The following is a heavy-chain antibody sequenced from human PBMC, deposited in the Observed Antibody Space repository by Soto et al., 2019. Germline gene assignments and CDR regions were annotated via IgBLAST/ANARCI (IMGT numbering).Heavy chain of an antibody. Sequence: SGPTLVNPTQTLTLTCTFSGFSLSTSGMCVNWIRQPPGKALEWLARIDWDDDKYYNTSLKTRLTISKDTSTKQVVLTMTNMDPVDTATYYCARSGGGYDLRFDYWGQGTLVTVSS. CDR3: ARSGGGYDLRFDY. CDR1: GFSLSTSGMC. V-gene: IGHV2-70*11. J-gene: IGHJ4*02. D-gene: IGHD5-12*01. CDR2: IDWDDDK.